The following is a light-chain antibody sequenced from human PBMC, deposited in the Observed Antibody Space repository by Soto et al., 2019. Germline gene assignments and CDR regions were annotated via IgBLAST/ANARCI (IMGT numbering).Light chain of an antibody. CDR2: LNSDGSH. CDR3: QTWGTGIRGV. Sequence: QPVLTQSPSASASLGASVKLTCTLSSGHSSYAIAWHQQQPEKGPRYLMKLNSDGSHSKGDGIPDRFSGSSSGAERYLTISGLQSEDEADYYCQTWGTGIRGVFGGGTKLPVL. V-gene: IGLV4-69*01. J-gene: IGLJ3*02. CDR1: SGHSSYA.